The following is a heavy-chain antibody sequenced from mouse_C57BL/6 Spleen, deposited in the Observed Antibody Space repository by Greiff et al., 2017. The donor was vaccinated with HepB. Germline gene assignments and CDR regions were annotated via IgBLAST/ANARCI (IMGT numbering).Heavy chain of an antibody. V-gene: IGHV1-4*01. CDR3: ARSEGDWGNFAY. Sequence: QVQLQQSGAELARPGASVKISCKASGYTFTSYTMHWVNQRPGQGLEWIGYINPSSGYTKYNQKFKDKATLTADKSSSTAYMQLSSLTSEDSAVYYCARSEGDWGNFAYWGQGTLVTVSA. J-gene: IGHJ3*01. CDR2: INPSSGYT. D-gene: IGHD2-1*01. CDR1: GYTFTSYT.